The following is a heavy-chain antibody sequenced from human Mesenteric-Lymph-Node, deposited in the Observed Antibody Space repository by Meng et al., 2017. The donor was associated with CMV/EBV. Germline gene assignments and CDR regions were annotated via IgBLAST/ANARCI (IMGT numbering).Heavy chain of an antibody. V-gene: IGHV1-69*02. CDR2: IIPILGIA. CDR3: ARDYDFWGGYHPYGMDV. CDR1: GGTFSSYT. Sequence: SVKVSCKASGGTFSSYTISWVRQAPGQGLEWMGRIIPILGIANYAQKFQGRVTITADKSTSTAYMELSSLRSEDTAVYYCARDYDFWGGYHPYGMDVWGQGTTVTVSS. J-gene: IGHJ6*02. D-gene: IGHD3-3*01.